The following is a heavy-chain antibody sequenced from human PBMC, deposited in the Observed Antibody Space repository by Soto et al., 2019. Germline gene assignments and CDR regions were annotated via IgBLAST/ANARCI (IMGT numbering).Heavy chain of an antibody. CDR2: IFPKFGTT. CDR1: GDTDTNYV. CDR3: EAETTFGKLSVV. J-gene: IGHJ6*02. D-gene: IGHD3-16*02. V-gene: IGHV1-69*13. Sequence: ASVKVSCKASGDTDTNYVISWVRQAPGQGLEWMGGIFPKFGTTYSAQKLQDRLTITADESTSTVYMQLSSLRLDDTAVYYCEAETTFGKLSVVCGQRTTVTVSS.